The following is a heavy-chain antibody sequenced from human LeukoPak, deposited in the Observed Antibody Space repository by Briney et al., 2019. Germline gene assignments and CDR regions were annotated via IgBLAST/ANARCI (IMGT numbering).Heavy chain of an antibody. CDR1: GGSFSGYH. V-gene: IGHV4-34*01. Sequence: SETLSLTCAVSGGSFSGYHWSWIRHPPCQGMDLNGEVNHNGSTNYNQSLKIRVTIPVNTTKNQFSLKLNSVTAADTAVYYCARGSFTDYGDYPFCFDYWGQGTLVTVSS. CDR3: ARGSFTDYGDYPFCFDY. J-gene: IGHJ4*02. CDR2: VNHNGST. D-gene: IGHD4-17*01.